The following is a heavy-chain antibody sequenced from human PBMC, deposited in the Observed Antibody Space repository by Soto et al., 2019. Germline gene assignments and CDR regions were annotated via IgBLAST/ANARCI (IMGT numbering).Heavy chain of an antibody. CDR2: IYYSGST. CDR1: GGSISSSSYY. CDR3: ARDAGYSNDFDP. V-gene: IGHV4-39*07. J-gene: IGHJ5*02. Sequence: SETLSLTCTVSGGSISSSSYYWGWIRQPPGKGLEWIGSIYYSGSTYYNPSLKSRVTISVDTSKNQFSLKLSSVTAADTAVYYCARDAGYSNDFDPWGQGILVTVSS. D-gene: IGHD6-13*01.